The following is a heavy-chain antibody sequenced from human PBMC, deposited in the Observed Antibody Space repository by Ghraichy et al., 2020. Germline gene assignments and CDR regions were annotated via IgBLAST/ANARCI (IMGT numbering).Heavy chain of an antibody. D-gene: IGHD4-17*01. CDR3: ARDGADCGDRVEY. V-gene: IGHV3-48*03. Sequence: GESLNISCAASGFILSDYEMSWVRQSPGRGLEWVSYISISGGNIYYADSVKGRFTISRDNAKNSLFLQMNSLRAEDTAVYYCARDGADCGDRVEYWGQGTLVAVYS. CDR2: ISISGGNI. J-gene: IGHJ4*02. CDR1: GFILSDYE.